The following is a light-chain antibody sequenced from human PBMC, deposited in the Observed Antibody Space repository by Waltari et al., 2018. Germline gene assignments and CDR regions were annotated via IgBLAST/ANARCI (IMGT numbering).Light chain of an antibody. CDR3: QKYGTLPAT. J-gene: IGKJ1*01. V-gene: IGKV3-20*01. CDR1: QSISKY. Sequence: EIMLTQSPGTLYLSLGERATLPCRASQSISKYLAWYQQKPGQAPRLLIYDAASRATGIPDRFGGSGSGTDFSLTISRLEPEDSAVYYCQKYGTLPATFGQGTKVEIK. CDR2: DAA.